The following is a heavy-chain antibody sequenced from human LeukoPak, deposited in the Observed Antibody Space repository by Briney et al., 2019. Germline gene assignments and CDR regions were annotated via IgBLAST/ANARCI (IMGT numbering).Heavy chain of an antibody. D-gene: IGHD5-24*01. V-gene: IGHV3-20*04. CDR1: GFTFDDYG. CDR3: ARDGYNRYWYFDL. Sequence: GGSLRLSCAASGFTFDDYGMSWVRQAPGKGLEWVSGINWNGGSTGYADSVKGRFTISRDNSKNTLYLQMNSLRAEDTAVYYCARDGYNRYWYFDLWGRGTLVTVSS. CDR2: INWNGGST. J-gene: IGHJ2*01.